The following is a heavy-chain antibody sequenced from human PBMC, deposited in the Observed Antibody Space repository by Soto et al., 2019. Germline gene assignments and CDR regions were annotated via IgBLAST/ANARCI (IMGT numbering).Heavy chain of an antibody. Sequence: ASVKVSCKASGYTFTGYYMHWLRQSPGQGLEWMGWINPNSGGTNYAQKFQGRVTMTRDTSISTAYMELSRLRSDDTAVYYCATTPRSYCSGGSCYPEGGYWGQGTLVTVSS. CDR2: INPNSGGT. V-gene: IGHV1-2*02. J-gene: IGHJ4*02. CDR3: ATTPRSYCSGGSCYPEGGY. CDR1: GYTFTGYY. D-gene: IGHD2-15*01.